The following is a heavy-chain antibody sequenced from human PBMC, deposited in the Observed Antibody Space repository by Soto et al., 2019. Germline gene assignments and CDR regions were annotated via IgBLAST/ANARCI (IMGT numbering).Heavy chain of an antibody. V-gene: IGHV3-74*01. D-gene: IGHD6-13*01. CDR1: GFTFSSYW. CDR2: INSDGSST. CDR3: ARERGKAAAVHFDY. J-gene: IGHJ4*02. Sequence: EVQLVESGGGLVQPGGSLRLSCAASGFTFSSYWMHWVRQAPGKGLVWVSRINSDGSSTSYADSVKGRFAISRDNAKNTLYLQMNSLRAEDTAVYYCARERGKAAAVHFDYWGQGTLVTVSS.